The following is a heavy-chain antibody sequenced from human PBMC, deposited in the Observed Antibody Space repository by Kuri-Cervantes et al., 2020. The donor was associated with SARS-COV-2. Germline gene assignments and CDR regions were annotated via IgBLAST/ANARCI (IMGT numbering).Heavy chain of an antibody. J-gene: IGHJ4*02. CDR1: GEPFSGYY. D-gene: IGHD4-23*01. V-gene: IGHV4-34*01. CDR2: IYHSGST. Sequence: SETLSLTCAFYGEPFSGYYWTWIRQSPGKGLEWIGSIYHSGSTYYNPSLKSRVTISVDTSKNQFSLKLSSVTAADTAVYYCARDLGGSNYGGGDYWGQGTLVTVSS. CDR3: ARDLGGSNYGGGDY.